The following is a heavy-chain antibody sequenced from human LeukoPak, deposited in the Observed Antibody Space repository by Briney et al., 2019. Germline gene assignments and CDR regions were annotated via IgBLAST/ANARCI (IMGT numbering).Heavy chain of an antibody. D-gene: IGHD6-19*01. J-gene: IGHJ4*02. CDR1: GYTFTSYG. CDR2: ISAYNGNT. Sequence: ASVKVSCKASGYTFTSYGFSWVRQAPGQGLEWMRWISAYNGNTNYAQKLQGRVTMTTDTSTSTAYMELRSLRSDDTAVYYCARDPVLLTTGYISGREVDYWGQGTLVTVSS. CDR3: ARDPVLLTTGYISGREVDY. V-gene: IGHV1-18*04.